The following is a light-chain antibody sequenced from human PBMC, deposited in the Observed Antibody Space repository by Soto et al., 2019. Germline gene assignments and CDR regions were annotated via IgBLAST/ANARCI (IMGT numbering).Light chain of an antibody. CDR3: QQYGSSPWT. Sequence: EIFLTQSPSTLSLSPVEIATLSCRASQSVSSYLAWYQQKPGQAPRLLIYAASRRATGIPDRFSGSGSGTDFTLTISRLEPEDFAVYYCQQYGSSPWTFGQGTKVDIK. CDR1: QSVSSY. CDR2: AAS. V-gene: IGKV3-20*01. J-gene: IGKJ1*01.